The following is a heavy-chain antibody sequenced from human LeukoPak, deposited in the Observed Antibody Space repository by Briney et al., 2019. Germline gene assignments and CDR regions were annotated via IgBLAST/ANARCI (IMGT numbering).Heavy chain of an antibody. CDR1: GFTFSSYS. CDR3: AKVDALKYSSGWQPHAFDI. CDR2: ISYDGSNK. J-gene: IGHJ3*02. D-gene: IGHD6-19*01. V-gene: IGHV3-30*18. Sequence: PGGSLRLSCAASGFTFSSYSMNWVRQAPGKGLEWVAVISYDGSNKYYADSVKGRFTISRDNSKNTLYLQMNSLRAEDTAVYYCAKVDALKYSSGWQPHAFDIWGQGTMVTVSS.